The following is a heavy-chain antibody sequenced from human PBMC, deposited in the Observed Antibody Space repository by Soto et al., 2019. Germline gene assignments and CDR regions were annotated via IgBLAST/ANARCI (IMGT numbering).Heavy chain of an antibody. CDR2: IIPIFGTA. Sequence: SLKVSCKASGGTFSSYAISWVRQAPGQGLEWMGGIIPIFGTANYAQKFQGRVTITADESTSTAYMELSSLRSEDTAVYYCARDATAIHYYYGMDVWGQGTTVTVSS. J-gene: IGHJ6*02. V-gene: IGHV1-69*13. CDR3: ARDATAIHYYYGMDV. CDR1: GGTFSSYA. D-gene: IGHD2-21*02.